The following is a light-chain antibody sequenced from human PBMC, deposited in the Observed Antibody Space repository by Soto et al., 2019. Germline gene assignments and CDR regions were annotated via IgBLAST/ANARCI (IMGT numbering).Light chain of an antibody. Sequence: QSALTQPASVSGSPGQSITITCTGISSDVGSYNLVSWYQQHPGKAPKLMIYEGSKRPSGVSYRFSGSKSGNTASLTISGLQPEDEADYYCCSYAGRVPFGGGTKLTVL. CDR3: CSYAGRVP. CDR1: SSDVGSYNL. J-gene: IGLJ2*01. CDR2: EGS. V-gene: IGLV2-23*01.